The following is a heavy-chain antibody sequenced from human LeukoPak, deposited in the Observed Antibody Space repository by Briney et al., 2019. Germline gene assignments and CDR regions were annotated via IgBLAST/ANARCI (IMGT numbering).Heavy chain of an antibody. Sequence: PGGSLRLSCAASGFTFTSYSMSWVRQAPGKGLEWVSGTSDRGDYTYYADSVKGRFTISRDNSKNTLYLQMNSLIAEDTALYFCAKKAQYNGNYPLDYWGQGTLVTVSS. CDR1: GFTFTSYS. J-gene: IGHJ4*02. CDR2: TSDRGDYT. V-gene: IGHV3-23*01. CDR3: AKKAQYNGNYPLDY. D-gene: IGHD1-26*01.